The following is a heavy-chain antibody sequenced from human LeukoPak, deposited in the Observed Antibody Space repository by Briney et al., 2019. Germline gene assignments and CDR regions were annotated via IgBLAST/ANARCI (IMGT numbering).Heavy chain of an antibody. D-gene: IGHD2-2*01. Sequence: SQTLSLTCTVSGGSISSGSYYWSWIRQPAGKGLEWIGRIYTSGSTNYNPSLKSRVTISVDTSKNQFSLKLSSVTAADTAVYYCASLPLGYCSSTSCLDYWGQGTLVTVSS. J-gene: IGHJ4*02. CDR2: IYTSGST. V-gene: IGHV4-61*02. CDR3: ASLPLGYCSSTSCLDY. CDR1: GGSISSGSYY.